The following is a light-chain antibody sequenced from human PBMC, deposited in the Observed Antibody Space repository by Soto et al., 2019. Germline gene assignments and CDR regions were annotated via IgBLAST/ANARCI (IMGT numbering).Light chain of an antibody. CDR1: QGISSY. Sequence: IQFTQSPSSLSASVGDRVTITCRASQGISSYLSWYQQKPGKAPKLLIYAASTLQSGVPSRFSGSGSGTDFTLTIISLQPEDFATYYCQQLNSYPITFGQGTRLEIK. J-gene: IGKJ5*01. CDR2: AAS. V-gene: IGKV1-9*01. CDR3: QQLNSYPIT.